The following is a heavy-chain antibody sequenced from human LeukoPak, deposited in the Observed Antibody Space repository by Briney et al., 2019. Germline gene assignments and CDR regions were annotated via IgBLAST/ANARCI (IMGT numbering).Heavy chain of an antibody. D-gene: IGHD3-22*01. J-gene: IGHJ3*02. CDR1: AGSLGSSSYN. CDR2: IYYSGSA. V-gene: IGHV4-39*01. CDR3: ASLVVITSGAFDI. Sequence: SVTLSLTCTVSAGSLGSSSYNWGWIRQPPGRGPEWVGSIYYSGSAYYNPSLKSRVTNSVDTSKQQFSLKLSAVTAADTAVYYCASLVVITSGAFDIWGQGTMVTVSS.